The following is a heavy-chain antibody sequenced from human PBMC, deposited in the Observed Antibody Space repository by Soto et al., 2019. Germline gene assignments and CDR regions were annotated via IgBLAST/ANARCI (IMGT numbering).Heavy chain of an antibody. CDR1: GGSFSGYY. J-gene: IGHJ4*02. V-gene: IGHV4-34*01. Sequence: QVQLQQWGAGLLKPSETLSLTCAVYGGSFSGYYWSWIRQPPGKGLEWIGEIKHSGSTNYNPSLKSRVTISVDTSKSQCSRKLSSVTAADTAVYYCARGRTLKTVRCWEWSQYYFDYWGQGTLVTVSS. CDR2: IKHSGST. CDR3: ARGRTLKTVRCWEWSQYYFDY. D-gene: IGHD3-3*01.